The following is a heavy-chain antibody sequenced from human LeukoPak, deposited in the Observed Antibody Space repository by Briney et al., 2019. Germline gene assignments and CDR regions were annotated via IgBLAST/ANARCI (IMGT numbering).Heavy chain of an antibody. Sequence: GGSLRLSCAASGFTFSSYGMHWVRQAPGKGLEWVAFIHYDGRNKYYGDSVKGRFSISRDNSQNTLYLQMNSLRAEDTAVYYCARDGVSEYSSGWYGGRDAFDIWGQGTMVTVSS. J-gene: IGHJ3*02. D-gene: IGHD6-19*01. CDR3: ARDGVSEYSSGWYGGRDAFDI. V-gene: IGHV3-30*02. CDR2: IHYDGRNK. CDR1: GFTFSSYG.